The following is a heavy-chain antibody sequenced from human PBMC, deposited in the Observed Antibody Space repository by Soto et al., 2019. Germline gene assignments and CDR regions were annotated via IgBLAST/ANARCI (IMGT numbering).Heavy chain of an antibody. CDR3: ARELERVFDY. V-gene: IGHV3-30*04. CDR2: IAYDGRNK. J-gene: IGHJ4*02. CDR1: GFTFSSCA. Sequence: GGSLRLSCAASGFTFSSCAMHWVRQAPGKGLEWVAVIAYDGRNKYYADSVKGRFTISRDNSKNTLYLQMNSLRIEDTAVYYCARELERVFDYWGQGTLVTVSS. D-gene: IGHD1-1*01.